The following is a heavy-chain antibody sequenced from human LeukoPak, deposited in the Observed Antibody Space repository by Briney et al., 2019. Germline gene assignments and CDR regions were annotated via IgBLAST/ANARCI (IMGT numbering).Heavy chain of an antibody. J-gene: IGHJ4*02. CDR2: ISSSSSYI. D-gene: IGHD6-19*01. V-gene: IGHV3-21*01. Sequence: PGGSLRLSCAASGFTFSSYSMNWVRQAPGKGLEWVSSISSSSSYIYYADSVKGRFTISRDNAKNSLYLQMNSLRAEDTAVYYCARDLTPRLSSGWYSPNYFDYWGQGTLVTVSS. CDR3: ARDLTPRLSSGWYSPNYFDY. CDR1: GFTFSSYS.